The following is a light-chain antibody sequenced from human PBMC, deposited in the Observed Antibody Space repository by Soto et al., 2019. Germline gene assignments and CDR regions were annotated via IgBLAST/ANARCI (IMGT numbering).Light chain of an antibody. CDR2: KAS. CDR3: QQYSYFAT. V-gene: IGKV1-5*03. CDR1: QSISSW. Sequence: DIQMTQSPSTLSASVGDRVTITCRASQSISSWLTWYQQKAGQAPNLLIYKASIVESGVPSSFSASGSGTEFTLTTSRLQPDPSATYYLQQYSYFATFGQGTRLAVK. J-gene: IGKJ1*01.